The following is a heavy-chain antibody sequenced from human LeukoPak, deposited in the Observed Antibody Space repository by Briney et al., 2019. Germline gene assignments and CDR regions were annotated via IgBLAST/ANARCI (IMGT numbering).Heavy chain of an antibody. CDR2: IYYSGST. D-gene: IGHD5-12*01. J-gene: IGHJ5*02. V-gene: IGHV4-31*03. CDR3: ARGIRSHRIRLSNWFDP. Sequence: SETLSLTCTVSGGSISSGGYYWSWIRQHRGKGLEWIGYIYYSGSTYYNPSLKSRVTISVDTSKNQFSLKLSSVTAADTAVYYCARGIRSHRIRLSNWFDPWGQGTLVTVSS. CDR1: GGSISSGGYY.